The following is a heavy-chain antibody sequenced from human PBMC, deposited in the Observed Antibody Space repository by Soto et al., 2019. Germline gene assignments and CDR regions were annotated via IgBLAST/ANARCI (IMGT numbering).Heavy chain of an antibody. J-gene: IGHJ4*02. CDR3: ARVGSGSYYNPYFDY. CDR2: IYYSGST. CDR1: GGSISSGDYY. V-gene: IGHV4-30-4*01. D-gene: IGHD3-10*01. Sequence: SETLSLTCTVSGGSISSGDYYWSWIRQPPGKGLEWIGYIYYSGSTYYNPSLKSRVTISVDTSKNQFSLKLSSVTAADTAVYYCARVGSGSYYNPYFDYWGQGTLVTVSS.